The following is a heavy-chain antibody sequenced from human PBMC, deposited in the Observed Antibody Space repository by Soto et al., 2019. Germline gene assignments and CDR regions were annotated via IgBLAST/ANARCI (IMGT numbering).Heavy chain of an antibody. D-gene: IGHD1-7*01. J-gene: IGHJ4*02. CDR1: GGTFSSYA. CDR2: IIPIFGTA. CDR3: AVLRTGTTKLYYFDY. V-gene: IGHV1-69*01. Sequence: QVQLVQSGAEVKKPGSSVKVSCTASGGTFSSYAISWVRQAPGQGLEWMGGIIPIFGTANYAQKFQGRVTITADESTSTAYMELSSLRSEDTAVYYCAVLRTGTTKLYYFDYWGQGTLVTVSS.